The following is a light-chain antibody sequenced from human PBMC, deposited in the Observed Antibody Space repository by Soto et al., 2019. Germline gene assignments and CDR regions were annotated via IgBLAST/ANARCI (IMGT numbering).Light chain of an antibody. J-gene: IGKJ3*01. V-gene: IGKV3-20*01. CDR1: QSVSSNY. Sequence: EIVLTQSPGTLSLSPGERATLSCRASQSVSSNYLAWYQQRPGQAPRLLIYGASTRAAGIPDWFSGSGSGTDFTLTINRLEPEYLAVVYCQQYGRSPIFTFGPGTTVDIK. CDR2: GAS. CDR3: QQYGRSPIFT.